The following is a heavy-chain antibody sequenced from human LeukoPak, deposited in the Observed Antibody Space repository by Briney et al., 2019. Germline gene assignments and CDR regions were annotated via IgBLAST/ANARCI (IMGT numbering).Heavy chain of an antibody. CDR2: ISYDESNK. D-gene: IGHD3-9*01. CDR3: AKDPLTILEWFDP. Sequence: GGSLRLSCVASGFTFSNAYMNWVRQAPGKGLEWVAVISYDESNKYYADSVKGRFTISRDNSKNTLYLQMNSLRAEDTAVYYCAKDPLTILEWFDPWGQGTLVTVSS. J-gene: IGHJ5*02. CDR1: GFTFSNAY. V-gene: IGHV3-30*18.